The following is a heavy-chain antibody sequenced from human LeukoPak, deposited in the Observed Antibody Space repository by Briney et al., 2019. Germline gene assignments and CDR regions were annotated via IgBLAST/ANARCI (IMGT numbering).Heavy chain of an antibody. V-gene: IGHV3-11*04. D-gene: IGHD6-25*01. J-gene: IGHJ4*02. CDR1: GGSISSYY. CDR3: ARGYSSADY. CDR2: ISSSGSTI. Sequence: LSLTCTVSGGSISSYYWSWIRQPPGKGLEWVSYISSSGSTIYYADSVKGRFTISRDNAKNSLYLQMNSLRAEDTAVYYCARGYSSADYWGQGTLVTVSS.